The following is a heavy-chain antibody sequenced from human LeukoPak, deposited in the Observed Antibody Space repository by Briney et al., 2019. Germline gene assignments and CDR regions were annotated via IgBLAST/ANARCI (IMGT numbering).Heavy chain of an antibody. J-gene: IGHJ4*02. CDR2: ISGSGGST. CDR3: AKDYRKGMRWLRWDSSSPFDY. D-gene: IGHD5-12*01. V-gene: IGHV3-23*01. CDR1: GFTFSSYA. Sequence: GGSLRLSCAASGFTFSSYAMSWVRQAPGKGLEWVSVISGSGGSTYYADSVKGRFTISRDNSKNTLYLQMNSLRAEDTAVYYCAKDYRKGMRWLRWDSSSPFDYWGQGTLVTVSS.